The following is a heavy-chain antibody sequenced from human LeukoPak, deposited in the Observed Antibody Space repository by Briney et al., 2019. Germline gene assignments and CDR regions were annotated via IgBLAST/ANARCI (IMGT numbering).Heavy chain of an antibody. Sequence: SQTLSLTCTVSGGSISSGDYYWSWIRQPPGKGLEWIGYIYYSGSTYYNPSLKSRVTISVDTSKNQFSLKLSSVTAADTAVYYCARVIPTVTTNGATFDPWGQGTLVTVSS. V-gene: IGHV4-30-4*01. J-gene: IGHJ5*02. CDR3: ARVIPTVTTNGATFDP. CDR2: IYYSGST. CDR1: GGSISSGDYY. D-gene: IGHD4-17*01.